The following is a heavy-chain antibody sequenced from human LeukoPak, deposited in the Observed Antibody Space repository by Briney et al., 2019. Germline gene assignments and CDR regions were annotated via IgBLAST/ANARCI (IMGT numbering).Heavy chain of an antibody. CDR2: INPNTGGT. D-gene: IGHD2-2*01. CDR1: GYNFIGYY. V-gene: IGHV1-2*04. Sequence: ASVKVSCKASGYNFIGYYMHWVRQAPGQGLEWMGWINPNTGGTNYAQTFQGWVTMTRDTSNSTAYMELSKLKSDDTAVYYCARGVGGMDVWGKGTTVTVSS. CDR3: ARGVGGMDV. J-gene: IGHJ6*04.